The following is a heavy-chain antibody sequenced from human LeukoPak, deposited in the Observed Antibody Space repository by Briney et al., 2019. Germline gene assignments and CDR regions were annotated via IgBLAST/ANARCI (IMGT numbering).Heavy chain of an antibody. CDR2: ICGSGGTT. Sequence: GGSLRLSCAVSGITLSNYGMSWVRQTPGKGLEWVAGICGSGGTTSYADSVKGRFTISRDNPKNTLYLQMNSLRAEDTAVYFCAKRGVVIRVILVGFHKEAYYFDSWGQGALVTVSS. J-gene: IGHJ4*02. CDR1: GITLSNYG. CDR3: AKRGVVIRVILVGFHKEAYYFDS. D-gene: IGHD3-22*01. V-gene: IGHV3-23*01.